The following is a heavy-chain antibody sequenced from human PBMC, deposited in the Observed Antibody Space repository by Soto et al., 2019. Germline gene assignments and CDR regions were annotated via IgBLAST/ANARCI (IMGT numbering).Heavy chain of an antibody. CDR3: ARGSSSSYLYYYGLDV. J-gene: IGHJ6*02. CDR2: AYYSGAT. Sequence: SETLSLTCAVSGASVSNFNWWSWVRRSPGKGLEWIGEAYYSGATNYNPSLKSRVAMSVDESKNQFSLKLTPVTAADTAVYYCARGSSSSYLYYYGLDVWGQGITVTVSS. V-gene: IGHV4-4*02. D-gene: IGHD6-19*01. CDR1: GASVSNFNW.